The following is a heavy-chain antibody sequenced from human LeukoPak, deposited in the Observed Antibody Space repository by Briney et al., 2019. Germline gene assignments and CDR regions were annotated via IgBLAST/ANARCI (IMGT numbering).Heavy chain of an antibody. Sequence: GGSLRLSCAASGFTFSSYAMSWVRQAPGKGLEWVSIIYSGGSTYYADSVKGRFTVSRDNSKNTLSLQMNSLREEDTAVYYCARGQSGTPHYYYGMDVWGQGTTVTVSS. CDR2: IYSGGST. CDR3: ARGQSGTPHYYYGMDV. J-gene: IGHJ6*02. CDR1: GFTFSSYA. D-gene: IGHD3-10*01. V-gene: IGHV3-23*03.